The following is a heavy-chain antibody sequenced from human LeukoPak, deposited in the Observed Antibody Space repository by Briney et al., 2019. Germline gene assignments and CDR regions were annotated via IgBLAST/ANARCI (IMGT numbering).Heavy chain of an antibody. CDR2: ISWGGGST. J-gene: IGHJ4*02. Sequence: GGSLRLSCAASEFTFDDYAMHWVRQAPGKGLEWVSLISWGGGSTYYADSVKGRFTISRDNSKNSLYLQMNSLRAEDTALYYCAKDIAEGAAAVPYYFDYWGQGTLVTVSS. V-gene: IGHV3-43D*03. D-gene: IGHD6-13*01. CDR1: EFTFDDYA. CDR3: AKDIAEGAAAVPYYFDY.